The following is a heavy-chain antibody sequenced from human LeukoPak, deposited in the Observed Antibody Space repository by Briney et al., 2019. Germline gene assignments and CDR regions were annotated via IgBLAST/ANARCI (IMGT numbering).Heavy chain of an antibody. J-gene: IGHJ3*02. V-gene: IGHV4-39*01. CDR2: ISYSGST. D-gene: IGHD3-9*01. CDR1: GDSISSGSYS. Sequence: SETLSLTCIVSGDSISSGSYSWGWIRQPPGKGLEFIGSISYSGSTYYTPSLKSRVIMSVDTSKNQISLNLRSVTAADTAVYYCVRLLRYFDCDAFDIWGQGTMVTVSS. CDR3: VRLLRYFDCDAFDI.